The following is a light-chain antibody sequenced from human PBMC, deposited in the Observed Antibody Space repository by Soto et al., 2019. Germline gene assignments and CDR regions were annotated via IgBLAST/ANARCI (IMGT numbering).Light chain of an antibody. V-gene: IGKV4-1*01. Sequence: DIVMTQSPDSLAVSLGERATINCKSSQSVLYSSNNKNYLAWYQLKPGQPPKLLIYWASTRESGVPDRFSGSGSGTDFTLTISSRQAEDVAVYYCQQYYSTPPSWTFGQGTKVEIK. CDR1: QSVLYSSNNKNY. CDR3: QQYYSTPPSWT. CDR2: WAS. J-gene: IGKJ1*01.